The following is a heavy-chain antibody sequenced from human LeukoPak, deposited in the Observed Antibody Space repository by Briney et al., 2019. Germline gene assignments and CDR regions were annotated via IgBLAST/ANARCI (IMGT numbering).Heavy chain of an antibody. CDR2: ISITSNTI. CDR3: ARGGLDAYDS. CDR1: GFSFRDYE. V-gene: IGHV3-48*03. Sequence: PGGSLRLSCAASGFSFRDYEMNWVRQAPGKGLEWVSYISITSNTIHYADSVKGRFTISRDNTKYSLHLQMTRLRADDTAAYYCARGGLDAYDSWGQGTLVTVSS. J-gene: IGHJ5*01. D-gene: IGHD5-24*01.